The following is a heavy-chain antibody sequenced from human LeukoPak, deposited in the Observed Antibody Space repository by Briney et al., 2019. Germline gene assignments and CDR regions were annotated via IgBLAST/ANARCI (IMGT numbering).Heavy chain of an antibody. V-gene: IGHV3-33*01. J-gene: IGHJ6*02. CDR1: GFTFSSYG. Sequence: GGSLGLSCAASGFTFSSYGMHWVRQAPGKGLEWVAVIWYDGSNKYYADSVKGRFTISRDNSKNTLYLQMSSLRAEDTAVYYCARDMKGSHMDVWGQGTTVTVSS. D-gene: IGHD3-16*01. CDR2: IWYDGSNK. CDR3: ARDMKGSHMDV.